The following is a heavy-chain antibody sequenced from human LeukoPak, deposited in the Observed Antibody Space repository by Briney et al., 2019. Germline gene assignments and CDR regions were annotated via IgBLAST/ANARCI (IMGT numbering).Heavy chain of an antibody. D-gene: IGHD6-19*01. V-gene: IGHV4-4*07. CDR1: GGSISSYY. J-gene: IGHJ6*02. CDR3: ARYSSGSLGYYYGMDV. CDR2: ICTSGST. Sequence: KSSETLSLTCTVSGGSISSYYWSWIRQPAGKGLEWIGRICTSGSTNYNPSLKSRVTMSVDTSKNQFSLKLSSVTAADTAVYYCARYSSGSLGYYYGMDVWGQGTTVTVSS.